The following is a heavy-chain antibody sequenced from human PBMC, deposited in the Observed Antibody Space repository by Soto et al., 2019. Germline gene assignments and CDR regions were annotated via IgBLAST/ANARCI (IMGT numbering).Heavy chain of an antibody. CDR1: GGSFSGYY. V-gene: IGHV4-34*01. J-gene: IGHJ4*02. Sequence: SETLSLTCAVYGGSFSGYYWSWIRQPPGKGLEWIGEINHSGSTNYNPSLKSRVTISVDTSKNQFSLKLSSVTAADTAVYYCVTGHYGDYGFDYWGQGTLVTVSS. CDR3: VTGHYGDYGFDY. CDR2: INHSGST. D-gene: IGHD4-17*01.